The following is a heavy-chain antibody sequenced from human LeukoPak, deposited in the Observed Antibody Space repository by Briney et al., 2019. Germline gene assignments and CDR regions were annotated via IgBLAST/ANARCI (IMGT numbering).Heavy chain of an antibody. J-gene: IGHJ4*02. CDR3: ARDYYRYFDY. CDR1: GGSISSYY. CDR2: IYYSGST. D-gene: IGHD3-10*01. V-gene: IGHV4-59*01. Sequence: SDTLSLTCTVSGGSISSYYWSWIRQPPAKGLEGLGYIYYSGSTNYNPSLKSRVTISIDTSKNQFSLKLSSVTAADTAVYYCARDYYRYFDYWGQGTLVTVSS.